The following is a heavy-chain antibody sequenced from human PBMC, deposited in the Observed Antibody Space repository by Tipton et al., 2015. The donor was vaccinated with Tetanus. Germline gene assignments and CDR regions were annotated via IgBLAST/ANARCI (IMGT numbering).Heavy chain of an antibody. V-gene: IGHV4-31*03. CDR3: ARERYIHYGMDV. D-gene: IGHD1-1*01. CDR2: IYDSGSI. Sequence: TLSLTCIVSGGSISSGGYYWSWIRPHPGKGLGGIGYIYDSGSIYYNPSLKSRVSISIDTSKNQFSLKLSSVTAADTAVYYCARERYIHYGMDVWGQGTTVTVSS. CDR1: GGSISSGGYY. J-gene: IGHJ6*02.